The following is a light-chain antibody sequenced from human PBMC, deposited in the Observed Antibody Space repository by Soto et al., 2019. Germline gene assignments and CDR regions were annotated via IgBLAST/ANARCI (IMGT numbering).Light chain of an antibody. CDR1: SSDVCEYNW. CDR2: DVT. CDR3: CSYAGSYIHVL. J-gene: IGLJ2*01. Sequence: QSALTQPRSVSGSPGQSVTIPCTGTSSDVCEYNWVSWYQRHPGKAPKVIIYDVTKRPSGVPDRFSGSKSGNTASLTISGLQAEDGATYYCCSYAGSYIHVLFGGGTKVTVL. V-gene: IGLV2-11*01.